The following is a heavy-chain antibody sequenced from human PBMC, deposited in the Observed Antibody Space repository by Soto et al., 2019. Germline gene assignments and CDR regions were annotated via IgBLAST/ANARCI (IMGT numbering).Heavy chain of an antibody. CDR2: IYYSGST. J-gene: IGHJ5*02. CDR3: ARLTLLEWLLSWYDP. V-gene: IGHV4-39*01. CDR1: GGSISSSSYY. Sequence: SETLSLTCTVSGGSISSSSYYWGWIRQPPGKGLEWIGSIYYSGSTYYNPSLKSRVTISVDTSKNQFSLKLSSVTAADTAVYYCARLTLLEWLLSWYDPPGQGTLVTVSS. D-gene: IGHD3-3*02.